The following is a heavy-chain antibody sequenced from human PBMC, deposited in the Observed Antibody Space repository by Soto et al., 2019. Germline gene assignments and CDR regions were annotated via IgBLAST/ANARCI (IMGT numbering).Heavy chain of an antibody. CDR1: GGSISSSSYY. D-gene: IGHD1-26*01. Sequence: KPSETLSLTCTVSGGSISSSSYYWGWIRQPPGKGLEWIGSIYYSGSTYYNPSLKSRVTISVDTSKNQFSLKLSSVTAADTAVYYCARNRRELLYPRFDYWGQGTLVTVSS. CDR2: IYYSGST. V-gene: IGHV4-39*01. CDR3: ARNRRELLYPRFDY. J-gene: IGHJ4*02.